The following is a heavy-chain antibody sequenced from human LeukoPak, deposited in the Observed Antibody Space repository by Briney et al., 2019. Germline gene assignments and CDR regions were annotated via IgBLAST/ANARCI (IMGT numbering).Heavy chain of an antibody. V-gene: IGHV4-31*03. CDR2: IYYSGST. J-gene: IGHJ5*02. D-gene: IGHD1-7*01. Sequence: PSETLSLTCTVSGGSISSGGYYWSWIRQHPGKGLEWIGYIYYSGSTYYNPSLKSRVTISVDTSKNQFSLKLSSVTAADTAVYYCARVVTGTTSGWSDPWGQGTLVTVSS. CDR1: GGSISSGGYY. CDR3: ARVVTGTTSGWSDP.